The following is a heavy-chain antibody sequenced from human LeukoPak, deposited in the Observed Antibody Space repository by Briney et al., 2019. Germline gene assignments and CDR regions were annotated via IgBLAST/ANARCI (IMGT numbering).Heavy chain of an antibody. CDR1: GGAISSSSYY. CDR3: ARARGDDFWSGYYSPDFDY. Sequence: SETLSLTCTVSGGAISSSSYYWSWIRQPPGKGLEWIGYIYYSGSTNYNPSLKSRVTISVDTSKNQFSLKLSSVTAADTAVYYCARARGDDFWSGYYSPDFDYWGQGTLVTVSS. D-gene: IGHD3-3*01. CDR2: IYYSGST. V-gene: IGHV4-61*01. J-gene: IGHJ4*02.